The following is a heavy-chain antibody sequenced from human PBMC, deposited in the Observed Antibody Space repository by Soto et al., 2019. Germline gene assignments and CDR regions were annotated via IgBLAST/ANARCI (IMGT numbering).Heavy chain of an antibody. V-gene: IGHV1-69*13. CDR1: GGTFSSYA. CDR3: AREGGAAAAFDP. J-gene: IGHJ5*02. D-gene: IGHD6-13*01. CDR2: IIPIFGTA. Sequence: SVKVSCKASGGTFSSYAISWVRQAPGQGLEWMGGIIPIFGTANYAQKFQGRVTITADESTSTAYMELSSLRSEDTAVYYCAREGGAAAAFDPWGQGTLVTVSS.